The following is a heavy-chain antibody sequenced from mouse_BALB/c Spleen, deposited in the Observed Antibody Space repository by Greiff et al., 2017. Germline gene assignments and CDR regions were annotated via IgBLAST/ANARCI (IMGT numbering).Heavy chain of an antibody. D-gene: IGHD2-10*02. CDR2: IYPGNVNT. CDR1: GYTFTSYY. J-gene: IGHJ4*01. Sequence: VKLVESGPELVKPGASVRISCKASGYTFTSYYIHWVKQRPGQGLEWIGWIYPGNVNTKYNEKFKGKATLTADKSSSTAYMQLSSLTSEDSAVYFCARAPYGNYAMDYWGQGTSVTVSS. CDR3: ARAPYGNYAMDY. V-gene: IGHV1S56*01.